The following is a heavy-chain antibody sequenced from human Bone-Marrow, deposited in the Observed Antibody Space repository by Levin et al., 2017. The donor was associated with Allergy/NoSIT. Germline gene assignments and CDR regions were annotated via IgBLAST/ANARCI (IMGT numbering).Heavy chain of an antibody. Sequence: PETLSLTCAVYGGSFSGYYWSWIRQPPGKGLEWIGEINHSGSTNYNPSLKSRVTISVDTSKNQFSLKLSSVTAADTAVYYCARGGGYCSSTSCYVRFQHWGQGTLVTVSS. CDR3: ARGGGYCSSTSCYVRFQH. D-gene: IGHD2-2*01. J-gene: IGHJ1*01. CDR2: INHSGST. V-gene: IGHV4-34*01. CDR1: GGSFSGYY.